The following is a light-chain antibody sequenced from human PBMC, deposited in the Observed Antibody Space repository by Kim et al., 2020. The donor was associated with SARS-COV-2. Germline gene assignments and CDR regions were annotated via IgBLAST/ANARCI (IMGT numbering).Light chain of an antibody. CDR3: QQRDNWNT. CDR2: GAS. V-gene: IGKV3-11*01. J-gene: IGKJ2*01. CDR1: QSISNF. Sequence: EAVLTQSPATLSLSPGERATLSCRASQSISNFLAWYQQKPGQAPRLLIYGASNRATGIPARFSGSGSGTDFTLTISSLEPEDFAVYYCQQRDNWNTFGQGTRLEIK.